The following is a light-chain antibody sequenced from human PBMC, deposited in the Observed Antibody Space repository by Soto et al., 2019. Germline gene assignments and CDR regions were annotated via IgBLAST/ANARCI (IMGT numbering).Light chain of an antibody. V-gene: IGLV2-8*01. CDR2: EVA. CDR1: SRDVGDYNY. Sequence: QSALTQPPSASGSPGQSVTISCTGTSRDVGDYNYVSWYQQHPGKAPKLVIYEVAKRPSGVPDRFSGSKSGNTASLVVSGLQTEDEADYFCSSYARSNNGVVFGGGTKVTVL. CDR3: SSYARSNNGVV. J-gene: IGLJ2*01.